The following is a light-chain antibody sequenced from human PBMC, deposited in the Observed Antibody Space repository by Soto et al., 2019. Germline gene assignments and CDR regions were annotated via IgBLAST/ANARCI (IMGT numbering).Light chain of an antibody. CDR1: ASNIGRDP. J-gene: IGLJ1*01. CDR3: AGWDGSLKRFV. V-gene: IGLV1-44*01. CDR2: ENN. Sequence: QSVLTQPPSASGAPGQRVTISCSGSASNIGRDPVNWYQQVPGTAPKLLFYENNLRPSGVPDRFSGSKSGTSASLVISGLQSEDVAEYLCAGWDGSLKRFVFGTGPKVTVL.